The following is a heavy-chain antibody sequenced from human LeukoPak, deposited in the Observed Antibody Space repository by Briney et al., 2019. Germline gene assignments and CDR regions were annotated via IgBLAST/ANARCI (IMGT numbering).Heavy chain of an antibody. D-gene: IGHD3-22*01. CDR1: GFTFSSYA. CDR2: ISYDGSNK. Sequence: GRSLRLSCAASGFTFSSYAMHWVRQAPGKGLEWVAVISYDGSNKYYADSVKGRFTISRDNSKNTLYLQMNSLRAEDTAVYYCAKDLSYYDSSGPVDYWGQGTLVTVSS. V-gene: IGHV3-30-3*01. CDR3: AKDLSYYDSSGPVDY. J-gene: IGHJ4*02.